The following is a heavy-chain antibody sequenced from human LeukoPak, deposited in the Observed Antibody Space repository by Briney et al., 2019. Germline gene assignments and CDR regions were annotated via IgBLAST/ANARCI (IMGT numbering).Heavy chain of an antibody. D-gene: IGHD4-17*01. CDR1: GGTFSSYA. V-gene: IGHV1-69*05. CDR3: AASPAVTTSSNRFDP. Sequence: SVKVSCKASGGTFSSYAVSWVRQSLGQRLEWMGRIIPIFGTANYAQKFQGRVTITTDESTSTAYMELSSLRSEDTAVYYCAASPAVTTSSNRFDPWGQGTLVTVPS. CDR2: IIPIFGTA. J-gene: IGHJ5*02.